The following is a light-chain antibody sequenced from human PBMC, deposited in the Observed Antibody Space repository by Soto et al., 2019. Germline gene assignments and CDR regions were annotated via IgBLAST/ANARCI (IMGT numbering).Light chain of an antibody. V-gene: IGKV1D-16*01. Sequence: DVQMTQSPSSLSASVGDRVTITCRASQDIKTWLVWYQQKPEQAPKSLIYAASGLQAGVPSRFSGSGSGTDFTLTISSLQPEDSAIYYCQQYNSHPLTFGGGT. CDR3: QQYNSHPLT. CDR1: QDIKTW. J-gene: IGKJ4*01. CDR2: AAS.